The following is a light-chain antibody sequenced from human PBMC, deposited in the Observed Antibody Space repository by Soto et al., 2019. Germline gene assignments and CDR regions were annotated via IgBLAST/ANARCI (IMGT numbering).Light chain of an antibody. V-gene: IGKV3-20*01. CDR2: GAS. CDR3: QQYGGSPTWT. Sequence: EIVLTQSPVTLSLSPGERATLSCRASQSVTSSYLAWWQQKPCQAPRLLIYGASTRATGIPDRFSGSGSGTDFTLTISRLEPEDFAVYYCQQYGGSPTWTFGQGTKVDIK. CDR1: QSVTSSY. J-gene: IGKJ1*01.